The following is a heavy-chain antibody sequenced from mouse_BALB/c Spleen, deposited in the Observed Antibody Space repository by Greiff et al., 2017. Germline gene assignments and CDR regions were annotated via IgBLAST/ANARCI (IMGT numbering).Heavy chain of an antibody. CDR3: ASSSYVEGFAY. Sequence: DVQLQESGPGLVKPSQSLSLTCTVTGYSITSDYAWNWIRQFPGNKLEWMGYISYSGSTSYNPSLKSRISITRDTSKNQFFLQLNSVTTEDTATYYCASSSYVEGFAYWGQGTLVTVSA. CDR2: ISYSGST. CDR1: GYSITSDYA. V-gene: IGHV3-2*02. D-gene: IGHD1-1*01. J-gene: IGHJ3*01.